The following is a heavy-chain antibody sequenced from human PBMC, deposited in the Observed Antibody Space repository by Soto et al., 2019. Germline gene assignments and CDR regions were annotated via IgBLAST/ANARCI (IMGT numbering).Heavy chain of an antibody. V-gene: IGHV1-2*02. CDR2: INPETGAT. J-gene: IGHJ6*02. CDR1: GYTFTGYY. CDR3: ARERYQVISDGMDV. Sequence: QVQLVQSGADVKTPGASVRVSCKASGYTFTGYYVHWVREAPGQGLEWMGWINPETGATSYAQQFQGRVTLSRDTSINTAYLELSSLRFDDTAVYFCARERYQVISDGMDVWGQGTTFTVSS. D-gene: IGHD2-2*01.